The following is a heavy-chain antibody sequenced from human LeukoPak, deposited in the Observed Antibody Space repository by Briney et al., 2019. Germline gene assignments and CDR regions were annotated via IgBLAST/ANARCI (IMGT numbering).Heavy chain of an antibody. CDR3: ARGPYYYENSGYFCGALDI. D-gene: IGHD3-22*01. Sequence: GGSLRLSCAASGFTFSSYGMNWVRQAPGKGLEWVSFISSTSSYIYYADSVKGRFTISRDNAKNSLYLQMNSLRAEDTAVYYCARGPYYYENSGYFCGALDIWGQGTMVTVSS. CDR1: GFTFSSYG. J-gene: IGHJ3*02. CDR2: ISSTSSYI. V-gene: IGHV3-21*01.